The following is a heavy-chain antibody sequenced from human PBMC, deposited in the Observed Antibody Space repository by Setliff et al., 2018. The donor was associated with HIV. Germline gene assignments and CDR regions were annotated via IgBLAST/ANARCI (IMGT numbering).Heavy chain of an antibody. CDR2: INHSGSI. CDR1: GGSFSGHY. V-gene: IGHV4-34*01. J-gene: IGHJ5*02. D-gene: IGHD2-8*01. Sequence: SETLSLTCAVYGGSFSGHYWSWIRQSPGKGLEWIGEINHSGSIKYNPSLKSRVTISVDTSKNQFSLKLSSVTAADTAVYYCARDAPTVYANGWFDPWGQGTLVTVSS. CDR3: ARDAPTVYANGWFDP.